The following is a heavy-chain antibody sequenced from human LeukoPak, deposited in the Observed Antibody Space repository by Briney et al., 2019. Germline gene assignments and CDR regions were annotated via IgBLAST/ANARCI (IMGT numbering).Heavy chain of an antibody. CDR3: ARPRATGYDWEY. CDR1: GFTFSSYT. Sequence: GGSLRLSCAASGFTFSSYTMNWVRQAPGKGLEWVSSISSTSSYIYYADSVKGRVTISRDNAKNSLYLQMNSLRAEDTAVYYCARPRATGYDWEYWGQGTLVTVSS. J-gene: IGHJ4*02. D-gene: IGHD5-12*01. CDR2: ISSTSSYI. V-gene: IGHV3-21*01.